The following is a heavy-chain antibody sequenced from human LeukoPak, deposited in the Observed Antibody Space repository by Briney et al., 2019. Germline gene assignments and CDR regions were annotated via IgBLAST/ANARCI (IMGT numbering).Heavy chain of an antibody. J-gene: IGHJ4*02. Sequence: GGSLRLSCAASGFTFSSYAMHWVRQAPGKGLEWVAVISYDGSNKYYADSVKGRFTISRDNSKNTLYLQMNSLRAEDTAVYYRARDLTDSSGWYRFDYWGQGTLVTVSS. CDR3: ARDLTDSSGWYRFDY. CDR1: GFTFSSYA. D-gene: IGHD6-19*01. CDR2: ISYDGSNK. V-gene: IGHV3-30-3*01.